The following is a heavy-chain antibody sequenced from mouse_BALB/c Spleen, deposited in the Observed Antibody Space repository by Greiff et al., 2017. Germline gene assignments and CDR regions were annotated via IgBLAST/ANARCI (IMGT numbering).Heavy chain of an antibody. V-gene: IGHV14-3*02. CDR1: GFNIKDTY. J-gene: IGHJ4*01. Sequence: VQLQQSGAELVKPGASVKLSCTASGFNIKDTYMHWVKQRPEQGLEWIGRIDPANGNTKYDPKFQGKATITADTSSNTAYLQLSSLTSEDTAVYYCAPSLFYYPMDYWGQGTSVTVSS. D-gene: IGHD6-1*01. CDR2: IDPANGNT. CDR3: APSLFYYPMDY.